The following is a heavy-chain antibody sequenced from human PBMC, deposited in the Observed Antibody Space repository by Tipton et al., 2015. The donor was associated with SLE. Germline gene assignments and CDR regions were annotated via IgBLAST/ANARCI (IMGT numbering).Heavy chain of an antibody. CDR3: ARAGSAFDI. CDR2: IYYSGST. V-gene: IGHV4-59*08. D-gene: IGHD1-26*01. J-gene: IGHJ3*02. Sequence: TLSLTCTVSGGSISSYYWSWIRQPPGKGLEWIGYIYYSGSTNYNPSLKSRVTISVDTSKNQFSLKLSPVTAADTAVYYCARAGSAFDIWGQGTMVTVSS. CDR1: GGSISSYY.